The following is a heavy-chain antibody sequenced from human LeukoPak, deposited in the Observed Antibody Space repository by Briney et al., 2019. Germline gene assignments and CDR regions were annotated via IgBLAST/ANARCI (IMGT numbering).Heavy chain of an antibody. CDR2: ITSIIKTI. V-gene: IGHV3-48*01. Sequence: GRSLRLSCAASGFTFSTYSMNWVRPAPGKGLEWVSYITSIIKTIYYADSVKGRFTISRDNAKNSLYLQMNSLRAEDTAVYYCARLSRSTVTPLYYYYYYMNVWGKGTTVTVSS. D-gene: IGHD4-11*01. CDR3: ARLSRSTVTPLYYYYYYMNV. CDR1: GFTFSTYS. J-gene: IGHJ6*03.